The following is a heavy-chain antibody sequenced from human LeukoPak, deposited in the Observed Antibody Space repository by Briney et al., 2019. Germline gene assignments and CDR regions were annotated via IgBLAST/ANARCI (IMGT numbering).Heavy chain of an antibody. J-gene: IGHJ4*02. V-gene: IGHV4-4*07. CDR3: ARAYSDIWSGYYFDS. CDR1: VDSITSYY. CDR2: IRTSGST. D-gene: IGHD3-3*01. Sequence: SETLSLTCSVSVDSITSYYWSGIRRSAGRGLEWLGRIRTSGSTNYTPSLKSRVTMSVATSNTQFPLKLTSVTAAATAVYYCARAYSDIWSGYYFDSWGQGILVTVSS.